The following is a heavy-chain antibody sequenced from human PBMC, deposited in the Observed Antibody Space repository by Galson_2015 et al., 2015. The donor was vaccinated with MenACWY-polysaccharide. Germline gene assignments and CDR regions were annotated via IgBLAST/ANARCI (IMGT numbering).Heavy chain of an antibody. CDR1: GGSISSGGYY. V-gene: IGHV4-31*03. CDR2: IYYSGST. Sequence: TLSLTCTVSGGSISSGGYYWSWIRQHPGKGLEWIGYIYYSGSTYYNPTLKSRVTISVDTSKNQFSLKLSSVTAADTDVYYCARTHGFLGPFDIWGQGTMVTVSS. CDR3: ARTHGFLGPFDI. D-gene: IGHD3-10*01. J-gene: IGHJ3*02.